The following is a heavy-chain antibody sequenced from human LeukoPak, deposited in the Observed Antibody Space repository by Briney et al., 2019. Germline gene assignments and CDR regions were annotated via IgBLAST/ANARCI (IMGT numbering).Heavy chain of an antibody. V-gene: IGHV3-9*01. CDR2: ISWNSGSI. Sequence: GRSLRLSCAASGFTFDDYAMHWVRQAPGKGLEWVSGISWNSGSIGYADSVKGRFTISRDNAKNSLYLQMNSLRAEDTALYYCAKDLAAMVRGVIITGYDYWGQGTLVTVSS. CDR1: GFTFDDYA. CDR3: AKDLAAMVRGVIITGYDY. D-gene: IGHD3-10*01. J-gene: IGHJ4*02.